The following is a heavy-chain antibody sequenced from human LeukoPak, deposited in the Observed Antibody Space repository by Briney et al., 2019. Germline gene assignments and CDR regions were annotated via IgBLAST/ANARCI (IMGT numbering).Heavy chain of an antibody. Sequence: GGSLRLSCAASGFTFSDYWMYWVRQAPGKGLVWVSRINSDDSSTSYADSVQGRFTISRDNAKNTLYLQMNSLRAEDTAVYYCARSAPYRSPDYWGQGTLVTVSS. CDR1: GFTFSDYW. CDR3: ARSAPYRSPDY. J-gene: IGHJ4*02. D-gene: IGHD6-13*01. CDR2: INSDDSST. V-gene: IGHV3-74*01.